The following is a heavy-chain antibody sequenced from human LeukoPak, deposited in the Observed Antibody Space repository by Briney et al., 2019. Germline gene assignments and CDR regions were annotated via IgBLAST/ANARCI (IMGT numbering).Heavy chain of an antibody. Sequence: GGSLRLSCAASGFTFSSYSMNWVRQAPGKGLEWVSSISSSSSYIYYADLVKGRFTISRDNAKNSLYLQMNSLRAEDTAVYYCARMVRGVFAPYYYYGMDVWGQGTTVTVSS. CDR1: GFTFSSYS. V-gene: IGHV3-21*01. CDR2: ISSSSSYI. CDR3: ARMVRGVFAPYYYYGMDV. D-gene: IGHD3-10*01. J-gene: IGHJ6*02.